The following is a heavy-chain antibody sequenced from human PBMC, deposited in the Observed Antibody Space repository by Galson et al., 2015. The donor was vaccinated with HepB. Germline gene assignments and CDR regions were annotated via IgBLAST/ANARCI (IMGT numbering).Heavy chain of an antibody. V-gene: IGHV3-74*03. D-gene: IGHD2-21*01. CDR3: ARGDYLVPRGVEVDYYYYGLDV. CDR1: GFTFTSHW. J-gene: IGHJ6*02. CDR2: INNEGTGT. Sequence: SLRLSCAASGFTFTSHWMYWVRQAPGKGLEWISRINNEGTGTMYADSVKGRFSISRDNSKNTVYLQMSSLRAEDTAVYYCARGDYLVPRGVEVDYYYYGLDVWGQGTTVTVSS.